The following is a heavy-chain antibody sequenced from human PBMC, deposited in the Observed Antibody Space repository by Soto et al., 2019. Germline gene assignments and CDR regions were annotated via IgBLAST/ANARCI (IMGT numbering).Heavy chain of an antibody. CDR2: ISHKGGSK. J-gene: IGHJ5*02. Sequence: QVQLVESGGGVVQPGRSLRLSCVGSGFTFSDTGMHWVRQAPGKGLEWLAMISHKGGSKQYKDAVRGRFTISRDNSENTVYLLMDSLRAEDTAVYFCAKDLYSSGWYNYFDPWGQGTPVTVSS. CDR3: AKDLYSSGWYNYFDP. D-gene: IGHD6-19*01. V-gene: IGHV3-30*18. CDR1: GFTFSDTG.